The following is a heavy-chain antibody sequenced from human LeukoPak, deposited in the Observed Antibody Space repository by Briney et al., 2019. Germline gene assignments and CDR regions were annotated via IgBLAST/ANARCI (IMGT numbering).Heavy chain of an antibody. CDR2: IRYDGSNK. CDR3: ARGRYFDWIRDAFDI. V-gene: IGHV3-30*02. D-gene: IGHD3-9*01. CDR1: GFTFSSYA. Sequence: GGSLRLSCAASGFTFSSYAMHWVRQAPGKGLEWVAFIRYDGSNKYYADSVKGRFTISRDNSKNTLYLQMNSLRAEDTAVYYCARGRYFDWIRDAFDIWGQGTMVTVSS. J-gene: IGHJ3*02.